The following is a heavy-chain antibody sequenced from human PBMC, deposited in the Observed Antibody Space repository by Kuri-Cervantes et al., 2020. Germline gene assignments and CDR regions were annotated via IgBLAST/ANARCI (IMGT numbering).Heavy chain of an antibody. Sequence: ASVKVSCKASGYIFTSYYMHWVRQAPGQGLEWMGIINPSGGSTRYVQKFQGRVTITADKSTTTVYMELSSLGFEDTAVYFCARDRRGATTTVTTRIVGQRGYWFDPWGQGTLVTVSS. CDR3: ARDRRGATTTVTTRIVGQRGYWFDP. CDR2: INPSGGST. J-gene: IGHJ5*02. CDR1: GYIFTSYY. V-gene: IGHV1-46*01. D-gene: IGHD4-11*01.